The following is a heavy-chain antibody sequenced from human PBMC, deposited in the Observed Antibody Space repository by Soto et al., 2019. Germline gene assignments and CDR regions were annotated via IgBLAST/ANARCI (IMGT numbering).Heavy chain of an antibody. J-gene: IGHJ4*02. CDR3: SSGSPFSGSVVDY. D-gene: IGHD1-26*01. Sequence: EVQLVESGGGLVKPGGSLRLSCAASGFSFRTTWMAWVRQAPGKGLEWVGRIKSKSAGETTDYADPVKGRFTISRDDSEATLYLHMDSLDTGDTVVYYCSSGSPFSGSVVDYWGQGTLVTVSS. V-gene: IGHV3-15*05. CDR2: IKSKSAGETT. CDR1: GFSFRTTW.